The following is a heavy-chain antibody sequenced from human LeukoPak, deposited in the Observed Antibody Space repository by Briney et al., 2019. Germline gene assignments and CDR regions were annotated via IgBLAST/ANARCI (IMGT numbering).Heavy chain of an antibody. CDR3: ARDERHGYRFNGLDV. CDR1: GFSFSSYW. V-gene: IGHV3-7*03. D-gene: IGHD6-13*01. CDR2: IKQDGSEK. Sequence: GSLRLSCAASGFSFSSYWMSWVRQAPGKGLEWVANIKQDGSEKYYVGSVKGRFTISRDNAKNSLFLQMDSLRVDDTAVYYCARDERHGYRFNGLDVWGQGTTVTVSS. J-gene: IGHJ6*02.